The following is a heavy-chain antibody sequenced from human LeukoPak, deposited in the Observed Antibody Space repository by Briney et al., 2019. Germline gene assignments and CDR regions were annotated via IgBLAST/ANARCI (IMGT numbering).Heavy chain of an antibody. V-gene: IGHV3-21*01. CDR2: ISSTSIYI. Sequence: GSLRLSCAASGFTFSAYSMCWVRQAPGKGLEWVSSISSTSIYIYYADSVKGRFTISRDNAKNSLYLQMNSLRDEDTAIYYCATTMPDFYDSSGYYGWNWGQGTLVTVSS. CDR1: GFTFSAYS. D-gene: IGHD3-22*01. J-gene: IGHJ4*02. CDR3: ATTMPDFYDSSGYYGWN.